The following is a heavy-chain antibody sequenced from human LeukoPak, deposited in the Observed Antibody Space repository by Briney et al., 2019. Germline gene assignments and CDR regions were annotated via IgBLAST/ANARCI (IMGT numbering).Heavy chain of an antibody. CDR2: MHHSGST. Sequence: KPSETLSLTCAISGYSISSGYYWAWIRQPPGKGLEWIGSMHHSGSTYYNPSLKSRVTISLDTSKNQFSLRLSSVTAADTAVYYCAGHRQWLGPNDYWGQGTLVTVSS. CDR1: GYSISSGYY. D-gene: IGHD6-19*01. J-gene: IGHJ4*02. V-gene: IGHV4-38-2*01. CDR3: AGHRQWLGPNDY.